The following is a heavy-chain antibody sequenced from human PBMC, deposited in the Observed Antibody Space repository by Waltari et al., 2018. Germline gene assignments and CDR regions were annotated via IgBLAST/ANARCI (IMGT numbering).Heavy chain of an antibody. D-gene: IGHD6-19*01. CDR2: IYPDDADT. J-gene: IGHJ4*02. CDR3: ARPGYSSGWYGEFDY. CDR1: GYSFTSYW. Sequence: EVQLVQSGAEVKKPGESLKISCKGSGYSFTSYWIGWVRQMPGKGLEWMGIIYPDDADTRYSPSFQGQVTISADKSISTAYLQWSSLKASDTAMYYCARPGYSSGWYGEFDYWGQGTLVTVSS. V-gene: IGHV5-51*01.